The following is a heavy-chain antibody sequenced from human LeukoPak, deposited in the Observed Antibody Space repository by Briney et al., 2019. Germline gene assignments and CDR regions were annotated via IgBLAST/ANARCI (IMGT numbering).Heavy chain of an antibody. Sequence: SETLSLTCTVSGGSISSSSYYWGWIRQPPGKGLEWIGSIYYSGSTYYNPSLKSRVTISVDTSKNQFSLKLRSVTAADTAVYYCARARITTYNWFDPWGQGTLVTVSS. CDR2: IYYSGST. D-gene: IGHD3-3*01. J-gene: IGHJ5*02. CDR3: ARARITTYNWFDP. CDR1: GGSISSSSYY. V-gene: IGHV4-39*07.